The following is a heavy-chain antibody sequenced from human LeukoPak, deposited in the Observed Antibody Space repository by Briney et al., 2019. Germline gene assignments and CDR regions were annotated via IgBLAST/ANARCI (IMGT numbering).Heavy chain of an antibody. J-gene: IGHJ4*02. V-gene: IGHV1-46*01. Sequence: ASVKVSCKASGYTFTTYYMRWVRRAPGQGLEWMGIIDPSGGGTNYAQKFQGRVTMTRDTSTSTVYMELSSLRSEDTAVYYCASLGSGSSRIIDFDYWGQGTLVTVSS. D-gene: IGHD3-10*01. CDR2: IDPSGGGT. CDR1: GYTFTTYY. CDR3: ASLGSGSSRIIDFDY.